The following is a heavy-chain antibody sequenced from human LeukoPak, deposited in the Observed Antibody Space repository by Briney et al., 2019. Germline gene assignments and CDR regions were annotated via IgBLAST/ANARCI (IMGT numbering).Heavy chain of an antibody. CDR1: GGSISIYY. CDR3: PRHSGASPHYFDY. V-gene: IGHV4-59*08. J-gene: IGHJ4*02. Sequence: SETLSLTCTVSGGSISIYYWSWIRQPPGEGLECIGFIYYSGTTHDVPPLKTRVTMSVDTSNNQFSPRLSSVTAADTAITYCPRHSGASPHYFDYWGEGALVTVSS. CDR2: IYYSGTT. D-gene: IGHD1-26*01.